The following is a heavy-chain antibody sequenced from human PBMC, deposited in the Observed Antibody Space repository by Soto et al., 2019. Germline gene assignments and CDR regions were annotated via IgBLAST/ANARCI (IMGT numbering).Heavy chain of an antibody. D-gene: IGHD6-13*01. CDR2: IWYDGSNK. Sequence: GGSLRLSCAASGFTFSSYGMHWVRQAPGKGLEWVAVIWYDGSNKYYADSVKGRFTISRDNSKNTLYLQMNSLRAEDTAVYYCASANREIAALDYWGQGTLVTVSS. V-gene: IGHV3-33*01. CDR3: ASANREIAALDY. J-gene: IGHJ4*02. CDR1: GFTFSSYG.